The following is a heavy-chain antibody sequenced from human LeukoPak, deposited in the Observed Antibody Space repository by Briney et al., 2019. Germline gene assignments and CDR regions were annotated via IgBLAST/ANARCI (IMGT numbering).Heavy chain of an antibody. J-gene: IGHJ4*02. Sequence: SETLSLTCTVSGGSISSYYWSWIRQPPGKGLEWIGYIYNSGSTNYNPSLKSRVTISVDTSKNQFSLKLSSVTAADTAVYYCARRASGYYGSGSYRTYFDYWGQGTLVTVSS. CDR3: ARRASGYYGSGSYRTYFDY. CDR1: GGSISSYY. D-gene: IGHD3-10*01. CDR2: IYNSGST. V-gene: IGHV4-59*08.